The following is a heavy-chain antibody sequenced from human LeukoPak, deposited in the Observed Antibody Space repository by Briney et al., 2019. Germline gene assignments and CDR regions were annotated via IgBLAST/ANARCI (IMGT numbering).Heavy chain of an antibody. V-gene: IGHV3-66*01. CDR1: GFTVSSNY. CDR2: IYSGGST. J-gene: IGHJ4*02. CDR3: ARSGDYYDSSGYMFDY. Sequence: GGSLRLSCAASGFTVSSNYMSWVRQAPGKGLEWVSVIYSGGSTYYADSVKGRFTISRDNSKNTLYLQMNSLRAEDTAVYYCARSGDYYDSSGYMFDYWGQGTLVTVPS. D-gene: IGHD3-22*01.